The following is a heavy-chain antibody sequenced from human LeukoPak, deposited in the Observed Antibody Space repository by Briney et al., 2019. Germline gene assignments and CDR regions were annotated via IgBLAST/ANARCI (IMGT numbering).Heavy chain of an antibody. D-gene: IGHD4-17*01. CDR3: ARLSVTTTFFDY. Sequence: SETLSLTCTVSGGSISSYYWSWIRQPPGKGLEWTGYIYYSGSANYNPSLKSRATISVDTSKKQFSLKVSSVTAADTAVYYCARLSVTTTFFDYWGQGTLVTVSS. CDR2: IYYSGSA. J-gene: IGHJ4*02. V-gene: IGHV4-59*08. CDR1: GGSISSYY.